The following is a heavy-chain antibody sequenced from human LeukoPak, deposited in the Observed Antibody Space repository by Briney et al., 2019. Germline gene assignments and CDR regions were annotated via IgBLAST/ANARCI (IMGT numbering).Heavy chain of an antibody. CDR3: ARARYDYVWGSLSAYYYYYMDV. J-gene: IGHJ6*03. V-gene: IGHV4-59*01. CDR2: IYYSGST. CDR1: GGSISSYY. Sequence: SETLSLTCTVSGGSISSYYWSWIRQPPGKGLGWIGYIYYSGSTNYNPSLKSRVTISVDTSKNQFSLKLSSVTAADTAVYYCARARYDYVWGSLSAYYYYYMDVWGKGTTVTIS. D-gene: IGHD3-16*01.